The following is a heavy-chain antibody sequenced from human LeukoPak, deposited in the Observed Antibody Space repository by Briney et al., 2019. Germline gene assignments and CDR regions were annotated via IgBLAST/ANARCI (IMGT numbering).Heavy chain of an antibody. CDR2: IGGRDGGT. V-gene: IGHV3-23*01. CDR1: GFILSNYA. J-gene: IGHJ4*01. Sequence: GAPLRLSCAASGFILSNYAMSWVRQAPGKGLEWVSAIGGRDGGTYYADSVKGRFTVSRDDPKNTLYLQMNTLRVEDTAVYYCAKWGDYDILTGYHDSDYWGHGTLVTVSS. D-gene: IGHD3-9*01. CDR3: AKWGDYDILTGYHDSDY.